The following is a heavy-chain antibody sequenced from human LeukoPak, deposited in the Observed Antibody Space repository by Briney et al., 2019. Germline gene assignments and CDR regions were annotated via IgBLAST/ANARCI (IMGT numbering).Heavy chain of an antibody. Sequence: GGSLRLSCAASGFTFSSYGMHWVRQAPGKGLEWVAVISYDGSNKYYADSVKGRFTISRDNSKNTLYLQMNSLRAEDTAVYYCAKDPGDGYNYFGHYFDYWGQGTLVTVSS. D-gene: IGHD5-24*01. CDR2: ISYDGSNK. V-gene: IGHV3-30*18. CDR3: AKDPGDGYNYFGHYFDY. CDR1: GFTFSSYG. J-gene: IGHJ4*02.